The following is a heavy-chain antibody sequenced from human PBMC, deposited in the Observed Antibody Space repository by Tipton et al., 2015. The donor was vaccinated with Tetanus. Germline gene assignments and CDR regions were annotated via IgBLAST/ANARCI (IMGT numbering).Heavy chain of an antibody. J-gene: IGHJ3*01. D-gene: IGHD2-2*01. CDR2: IFHSGST. CDR3: ARRSYCSSSRCFDAFDL. Sequence: TLSLTCTVSGGSMSNTYWSWIRQPPGKGLEWIAYIFHSGSTNYSPSLKSRVAISMDTSKNQISLKLSSVTAADTAVYYCARRSYCSSSRCFDAFDLWGQGTMVTVPS. V-gene: IGHV4-59*01. CDR1: GGSMSNTY.